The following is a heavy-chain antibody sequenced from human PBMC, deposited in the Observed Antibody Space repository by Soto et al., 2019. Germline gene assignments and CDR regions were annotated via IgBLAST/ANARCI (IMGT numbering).Heavy chain of an antibody. CDR3: ARGLGHCSGGSCYAARRERIYYYGMDV. V-gene: IGHV1-46*01. J-gene: IGHJ6*02. CDR1: GYTFTSYY. Sequence: WASVKVSCKASGYTFTSYYMHWVRQAPGQGLEWMGIINPSGGSTSYAQKFQGRVTMTRDTSTSTVYMELSSLRSEDTAVYYCARGLGHCSGGSCYAARRERIYYYGMDVWGQGTTVTVSS. CDR2: INPSGGST. D-gene: IGHD2-15*01.